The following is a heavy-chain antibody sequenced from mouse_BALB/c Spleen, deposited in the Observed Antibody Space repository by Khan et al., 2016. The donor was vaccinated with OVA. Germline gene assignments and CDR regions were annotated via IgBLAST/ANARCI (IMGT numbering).Heavy chain of an antibody. CDR3: TRTPGYYGSKYFDY. CDR1: GFTFSNYA. Sequence: EVELVESGGGLVKPGGSLKFSCAASGFTFSNYAMSWVRQTPEKRLEWVATISSGGSYTYYPDSVKGRFTISRDNAKNNLSLQMSSLRSEDTAMYYCTRTPGYYGSKYFDYWGQGTTLTVSS. V-gene: IGHV5-9-3*01. D-gene: IGHD1-1*01. CDR2: ISSGGSYT. J-gene: IGHJ2*01.